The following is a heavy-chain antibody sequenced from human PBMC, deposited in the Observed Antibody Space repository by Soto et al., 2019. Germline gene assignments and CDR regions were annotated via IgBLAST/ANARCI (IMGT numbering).Heavy chain of an antibody. D-gene: IGHD4-4*01. CDR3: AGWGGHDYNY. V-gene: IGHV3-30-3*01. CDR2: ISYDGSNK. Sequence: PGGSLRLSCAASGFTFSSYAMHWVRQAPGKGLEWVAVISYDGSNKYYADSVRGRFTTSRDNAKNSLYLQMNSLRADDTAVYFCAGWGGHDYNYWGQGIMVTVSS. J-gene: IGHJ4*02. CDR1: GFTFSSYA.